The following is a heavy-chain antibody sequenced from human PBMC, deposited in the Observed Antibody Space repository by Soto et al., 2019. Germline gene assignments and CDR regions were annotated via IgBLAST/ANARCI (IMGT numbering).Heavy chain of an antibody. CDR1: GYTFTSYA. CDR2: IKAGNVNK. CDR3: ASEYCSGGSSPLYDGMYV. D-gene: IGHD2-15*01. V-gene: IGHV1-3*01. Sequence: QVQLVQSGAEVKKPGASVKVSCKASGYTFTSYAMHWVRQAPGQSLEWMGWIKAGNVNKKYSQKFQGRVTIPRDTSASTAYREASSLRSEDTAVYYCASEYCSGGSSPLYDGMYVWGQGTTVTVYS. J-gene: IGHJ6*02.